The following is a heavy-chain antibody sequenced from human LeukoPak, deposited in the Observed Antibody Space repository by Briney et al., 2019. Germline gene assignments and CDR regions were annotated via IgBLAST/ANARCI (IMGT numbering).Heavy chain of an antibody. Sequence: GGSLRLSCAASGFTFSSYAMSWVRQAPGTGLAGVSAISGSGGSTYYADSVKGRFTISRDNSKNTLYLQMNSLRAEDTAVYYCAKGYYYDSSGTYAFDIGGQGTMVTVSS. CDR1: GFTFSSYA. J-gene: IGHJ3*02. V-gene: IGHV3-23*01. D-gene: IGHD3-22*01. CDR2: ISGSGGST. CDR3: AKGYYYDSSGTYAFDI.